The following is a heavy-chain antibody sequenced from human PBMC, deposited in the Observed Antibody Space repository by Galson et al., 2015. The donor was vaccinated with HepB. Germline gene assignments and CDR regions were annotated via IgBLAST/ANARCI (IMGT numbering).Heavy chain of an antibody. D-gene: IGHD6-13*01. CDR3: AHSPYSSGWSDRFDY. CDR2: IYWDDDK. J-gene: IGHJ4*02. V-gene: IGHV2-5*02. CDR1: GFSLTTSGAG. Sequence: PALVKPTQTLTLTCSFSGFSLTTSGAGVGWIRQPPGKALERLALIYWDDDKRYSPSLKSRLTITKDTSKHQVVLTMTNMEPVDTATYYCAHSPYSSGWSDRFDYWGQGTLVTVSS.